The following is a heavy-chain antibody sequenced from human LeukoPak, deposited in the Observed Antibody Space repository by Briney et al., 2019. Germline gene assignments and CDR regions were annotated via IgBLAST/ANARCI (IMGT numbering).Heavy chain of an antibody. Sequence: GGSLRLSCAASGFTVSSNYMGWVRQAPGKGLEWLSIIYSGGSTYYADSVKGRFTISRDNSKNTLYLQMNSLRAEDTAVSYCARDEWELLRAYWGQGTLVTVSS. J-gene: IGHJ4*02. CDR2: IYSGGST. V-gene: IGHV3-66*02. D-gene: IGHD1-26*01. CDR1: GFTVSSNY. CDR3: ARDEWELLRAY.